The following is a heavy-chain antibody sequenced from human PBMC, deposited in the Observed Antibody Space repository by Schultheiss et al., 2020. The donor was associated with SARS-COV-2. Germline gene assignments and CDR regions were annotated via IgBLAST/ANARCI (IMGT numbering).Heavy chain of an antibody. J-gene: IGHJ4*02. D-gene: IGHD4-17*01. CDR3: ARADGDYLLDY. Sequence: GGSLRLSCAASGFTFSSYAMHWVRQAPGKGLEWVAVISYDGSNKYYADSVKGRFTISRDNSKNTLYLQMNSLRAEDTAVYYCARADGDYLLDYWGQGTLVTVSS. CDR1: GFTFSSYA. V-gene: IGHV3-30*01. CDR2: ISYDGSNK.